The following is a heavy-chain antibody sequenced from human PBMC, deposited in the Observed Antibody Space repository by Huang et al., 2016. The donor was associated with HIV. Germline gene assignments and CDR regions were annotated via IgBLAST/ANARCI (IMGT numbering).Heavy chain of an antibody. V-gene: IGHV3-21*06. CDR2: STGSSTDI. D-gene: IGHD3-10*01. CDR3: AREFGDTGSAFKAFDL. CDR1: GFAFNTYI. J-gene: IGHJ3*01. Sequence: EVQLVESGGGLVKPGGSLRLSCAASGFAFNTYIMNWVRQAPGKGLEWVSSSTGSSTDIYYADSVEGRFAIARDNAKNLLYLQMNSLRAEDTAIYCAREFGDTGSAFKAFDLWGQGTMVTVSP.